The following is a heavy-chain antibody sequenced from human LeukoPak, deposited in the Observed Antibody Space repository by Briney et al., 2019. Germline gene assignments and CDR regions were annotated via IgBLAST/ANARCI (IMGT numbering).Heavy chain of an antibody. CDR3: ASQRSGYYFDY. J-gene: IGHJ4*02. CDR1: GGSISSSNYY. D-gene: IGHD3-3*01. Sequence: SETLSLTCTVSGGSISSSNYYWAWIRQPPGKGLEWIGSIYYSGTTYYNPSLKSRVTVSVDMSKNQFSLKLSSVTAADTAAYYCASQRSGYYFDYWGQGTLVTVSP. V-gene: IGHV4-39*01. CDR2: IYYSGTT.